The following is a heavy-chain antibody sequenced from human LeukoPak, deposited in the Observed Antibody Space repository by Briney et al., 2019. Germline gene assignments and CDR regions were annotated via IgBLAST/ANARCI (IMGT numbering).Heavy chain of an antibody. Sequence: GGSLRLSCAASGFTSGSYAMSWVRQAPGKGLEWVSVVSGGSGNTYYADSVKGRFTISRDNSKNPLYLQMNSLRAEDTAVYYCAKLAGSHYSHHYGMDVWGQGTTVTVSS. J-gene: IGHJ6*02. CDR1: GFTSGSYA. D-gene: IGHD6-19*01. CDR3: AKLAGSHYSHHYGMDV. CDR2: VSGGSGNT. V-gene: IGHV3-23*01.